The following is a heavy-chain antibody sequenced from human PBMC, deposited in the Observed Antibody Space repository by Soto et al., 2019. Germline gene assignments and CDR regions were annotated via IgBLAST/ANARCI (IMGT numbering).Heavy chain of an antibody. Sequence: SETLSLTCTVSGGSISSGGYYWSWIRQHPGKGLEWIGYIYYSGSTYYNPSLKSRVTISVDTSKNQFSLKLSSVTAADTAVYYCARTYGDYQAYYFDYWGQGTLVTVSS. CDR1: GGSISSGGYY. V-gene: IGHV4-31*03. CDR3: ARTYGDYQAYYFDY. J-gene: IGHJ4*02. D-gene: IGHD4-17*01. CDR2: IYYSGST.